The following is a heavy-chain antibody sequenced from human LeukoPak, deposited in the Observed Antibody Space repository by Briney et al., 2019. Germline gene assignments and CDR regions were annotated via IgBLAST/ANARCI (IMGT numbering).Heavy chain of an antibody. V-gene: IGHV3-23*01. CDR1: GLTFSSHA. CDR2: ITGSGGTT. Sequence: GGSLRLSCVASGLTFSSHAMTWVRQTPGKGLEWVSGITGSGGTTYHADSVKGRFTISGDNSKNTLYLQMNNLRAEDTAVYYCASRPASETYFAVFDYRGQGTLVTVSS. J-gene: IGHJ4*02. CDR3: ASRPASETYFAVFDY. D-gene: IGHD1-26*01.